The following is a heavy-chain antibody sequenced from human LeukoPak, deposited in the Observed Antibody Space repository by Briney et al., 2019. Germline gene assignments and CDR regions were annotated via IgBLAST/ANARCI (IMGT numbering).Heavy chain of an antibody. CDR1: GYTSTGYY. V-gene: IGHV1-2*02. CDR3: ARDKSSSWYGGVNH. Sequence: ASVKVSCKASGYTSTGYYIHWVRQAPGQGLEWMGWIDPNSGGTDYAQKFQGRVTVTRDTSISTAYMELSRLRSDDTAVYYCARDKSSSWYGGVNHWGQGTLVTVSS. D-gene: IGHD6-13*01. CDR2: IDPNSGGT. J-gene: IGHJ5*02.